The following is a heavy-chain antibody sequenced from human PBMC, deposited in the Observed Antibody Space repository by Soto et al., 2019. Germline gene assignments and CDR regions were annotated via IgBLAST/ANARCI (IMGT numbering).Heavy chain of an antibody. CDR3: ANRGYSYGFVIY. J-gene: IGHJ4*02. V-gene: IGHV1-69*02. CDR2: IIPMLGIA. D-gene: IGHD5-18*01. CDR1: GGTFSRYT. Sequence: QVQLVQSGAEVKKPGSSVKVSCKASGGTFSRYTFSWVRQAPGQGLEWMGRIIPMLGIANYAQKFQGRVTITADKSTRTAYMELSRLRSEDTAVYYCANRGYSYGFVIYWGQGTLVTVSS.